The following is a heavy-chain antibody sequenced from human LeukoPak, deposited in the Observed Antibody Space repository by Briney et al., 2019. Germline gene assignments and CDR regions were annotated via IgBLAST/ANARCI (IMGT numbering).Heavy chain of an antibody. CDR3: VKDATSDS. CDR1: GFTFNSYW. V-gene: IGHV3-74*01. CDR2: INTDGSTT. Sequence: GGSLRLSCAASGFTFNSYWMHWVRQAPGKGLVWVSRINTDGSTTNYADSVKGRFTISRDNAKNTLYLQMNSLRAEDTAIYYCVKDATSDSWGQGTLVTVSS. J-gene: IGHJ5*01.